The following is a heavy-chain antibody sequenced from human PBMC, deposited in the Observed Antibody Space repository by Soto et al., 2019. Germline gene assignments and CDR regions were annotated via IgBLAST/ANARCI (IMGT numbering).Heavy chain of an antibody. CDR1: GGSISSYY. Sequence: SETLSLTCTVSGGSISSYYWSWIRQPPGKGLEWIGYIYYSGSTNYNPSLKSRVTISVDTSKNQFSLKLSSVTAADTAVYYCARDVTGTRAFDIWGQGTMVTVSS. J-gene: IGHJ3*02. CDR3: ARDVTGTRAFDI. D-gene: IGHD1-20*01. CDR2: IYYSGST. V-gene: IGHV4-59*01.